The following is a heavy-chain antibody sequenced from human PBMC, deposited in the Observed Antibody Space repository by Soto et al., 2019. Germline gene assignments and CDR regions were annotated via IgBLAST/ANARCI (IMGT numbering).Heavy chain of an antibody. Sequence: GGSLRLSCASSWFSVTNTYMHWVRQAPGKGLEWVSVISGPGVTYYADSVKGRIALSRDTSQNTMYLHMRNLRADDTAVYYCARTRLQYRELVSWGQGTLVTVSS. V-gene: IGHV3-53*01. CDR3: ARTRLQYRELVS. D-gene: IGHD4-4*01. CDR1: WFSVTNTY. J-gene: IGHJ5*02. CDR2: ISGPGVT.